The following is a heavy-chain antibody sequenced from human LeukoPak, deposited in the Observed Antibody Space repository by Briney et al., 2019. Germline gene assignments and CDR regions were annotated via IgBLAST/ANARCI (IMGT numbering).Heavy chain of an antibody. D-gene: IGHD3-22*01. CDR1: GYSFTSYW. J-gene: IGHJ1*01. Sequence: GESLKISCKGSGYSFTSYWIGWVRQLPGKGLEGMGIIYPGASDTRYHPSFQGQVTISADQTISTAYLQWSSLKASDTAMYYCARQAPGPFDSSGYEYFQHWGQGTLVTVSS. CDR2: IYPGASDT. V-gene: IGHV5-51*01. CDR3: ARQAPGPFDSSGYEYFQH.